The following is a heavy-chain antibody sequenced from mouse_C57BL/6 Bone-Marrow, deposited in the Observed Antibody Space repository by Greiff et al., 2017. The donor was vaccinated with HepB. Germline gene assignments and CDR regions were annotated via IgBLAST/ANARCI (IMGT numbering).Heavy chain of an antibody. CDR1: GYTFTSYW. CDR3: ARYYEYYFDY. J-gene: IGHJ2*01. Sequence: VQLQQPGAELVKPGASVKLSCKASGYTFTSYWMHWVKQRPGQGLEWIGMIHPNSGSTNYNEKFKSKATLTVDKSSSTAYIQLSSLTSEDSAVYYCARYYEYYFDYWGQGTTLTVSS. V-gene: IGHV1-64*01. CDR2: IHPNSGST. D-gene: IGHD1-1*01.